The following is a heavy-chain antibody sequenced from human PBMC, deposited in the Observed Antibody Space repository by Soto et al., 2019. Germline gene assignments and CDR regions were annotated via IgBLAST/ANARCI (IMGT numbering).Heavy chain of an antibody. CDR2: ISYDGSNK. D-gene: IGHD6-19*01. CDR3: AKEALGSSGWYYFDY. V-gene: IGHV3-30*18. Sequence: GGSLRLSCAASGFTFSSYGMHWVRQAPGKGLEWVAVISYDGSNKYYADSVKGRFTISRDNSKNTLYLQMNSLRAEDTAVYYCAKEALGSSGWYYFDYWGQGTLVTVSS. J-gene: IGHJ4*02. CDR1: GFTFSSYG.